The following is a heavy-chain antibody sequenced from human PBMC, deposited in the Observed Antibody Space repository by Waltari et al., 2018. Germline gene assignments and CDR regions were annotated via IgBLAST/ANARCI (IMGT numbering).Heavy chain of an antibody. CDR3: VKYSGFDYFFDY. D-gene: IGHD5-12*01. CDR1: GFIFGNCN. J-gene: IGHJ4*02. V-gene: IGHV3-30*18. CDR2: ISHDGSNK. Sequence: QFHLVESGGGVVQPGRSLSLSCAASGFIFGNCNMHWVRQTPGQGLQWVAAISHDGSNKDYADSVKSRFTVSRDNSNNTLYLQINSLRADDTGIYFCVKYSGFDYFFDYWGQGTLVTVSS.